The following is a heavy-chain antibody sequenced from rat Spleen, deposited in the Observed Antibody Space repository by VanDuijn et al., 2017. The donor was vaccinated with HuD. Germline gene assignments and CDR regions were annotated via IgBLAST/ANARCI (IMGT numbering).Heavy chain of an antibody. CDR1: GFTFSNYG. J-gene: IGHJ4*01. CDR2: ITNTGGNI. V-gene: IGHV5S13*01. D-gene: IGHD1-2*01. Sequence: EVQLVESGGGLVQPGRSLKLSCAASGFTFSNYGMAWIRQAPGKGLEWVASITNTGGNIFYPDSVKGRFTISRENAQNTLYLQMDSLRSEDTATYYCARPGAAMDAWGQGASVTVSS. CDR3: ARPGAAMDA.